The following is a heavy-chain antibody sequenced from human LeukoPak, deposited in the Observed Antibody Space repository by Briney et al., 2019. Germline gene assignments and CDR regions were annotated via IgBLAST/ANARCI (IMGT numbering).Heavy chain of an antibody. CDR3: TTFMHSSGWS. D-gene: IGHD6-19*01. J-gene: IGHJ5*02. V-gene: IGHV3-15*01. CDR1: GLTMSNAW. CDR2: IKSKSDGGTT. Sequence: GGSLRLSCAASGLTMSNAWMSWVRQAPGKGLEWVGRIKSKSDGGTTDYAAPVNGRFTISRDDSKNTLFLQMNSLKNEDTAVYYCTTFMHSSGWSWGQGTLVTVSS.